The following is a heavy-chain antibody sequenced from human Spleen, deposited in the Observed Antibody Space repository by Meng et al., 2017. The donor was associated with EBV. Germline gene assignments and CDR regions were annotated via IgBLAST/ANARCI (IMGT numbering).Heavy chain of an antibody. Sequence: QVQLVQSGSEVKKPGSSVKVSCKVSGGTFRTYKLHWVRQAPGQGLEWMGGIMPIFNSVTYAQKLQGRVTMTTDTSTSTAYMELRSLRSDDTAVYYCARDLEDGDFDYWGQGTLVTVSS. CDR1: GGTFRTYK. J-gene: IGHJ4*02. CDR3: ARDLEDGDFDY. CDR2: IMPIFNSV. V-gene: IGHV1-69*06. D-gene: IGHD5-24*01.